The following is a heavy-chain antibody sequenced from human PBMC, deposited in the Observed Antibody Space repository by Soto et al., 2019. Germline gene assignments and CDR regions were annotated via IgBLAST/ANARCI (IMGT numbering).Heavy chain of an antibody. V-gene: IGHV3-21*06. Sequence: LRLSCATSGFAFSRFDMDWVRQAPGKGLEWVSSIHRASTYIYYADSVRGRFTISRDNAKSSLYLQMNSLTVEDTAVYYCARRAVTTYHFFDYWGQGALVTVSS. J-gene: IGHJ4*02. CDR3: ARRAVTTYHFFDY. D-gene: IGHD4-17*01. CDR2: IHRASTYI. CDR1: GFAFSRFD.